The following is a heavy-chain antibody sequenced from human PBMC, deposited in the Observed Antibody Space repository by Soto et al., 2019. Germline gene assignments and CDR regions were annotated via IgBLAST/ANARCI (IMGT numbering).Heavy chain of an antibody. V-gene: IGHV4-30-2*01. CDR2: IYHSGST. J-gene: IGHJ3*02. CDR3: ARAVVPIGGAFDI. Sequence: PSETLSLTCAVSGGSISSGGYSWSWIRQPPGKGLEWIGYIYHSGSTYYNPSLKSRVTISVDRSKNQFSLKLSSVTAADTAVYYCARAVVPIGGAFDIWGQGTMVTVSS. D-gene: IGHD2-15*01. CDR1: GGSISSGGYS.